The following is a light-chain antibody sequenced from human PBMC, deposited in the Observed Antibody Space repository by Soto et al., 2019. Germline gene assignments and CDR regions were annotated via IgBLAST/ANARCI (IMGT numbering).Light chain of an antibody. CDR3: QHYYTSYTT. CDR1: QSVSSSY. Sequence: EIVSTQYPGTLALSAWERATLSWRTSQSVSSSYLVWHQQKPGQAPRLLIYATSRRATGIPDRFTGSGSGTDFTLTISRLEPEDFAVYYCQHYYTSYTTFGQGTKVDIK. J-gene: IGKJ1*01. CDR2: ATS. V-gene: IGKV3-20*01.